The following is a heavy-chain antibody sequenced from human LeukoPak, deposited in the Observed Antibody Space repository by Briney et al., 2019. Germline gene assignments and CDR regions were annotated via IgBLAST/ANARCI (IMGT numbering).Heavy chain of an antibody. V-gene: IGHV3-7*01. CDR2: IKQDGSEK. J-gene: IGHJ6*03. CDR1: GFTFSSYW. Sequence: GGSLSLSCAASGFTFSSYWMSWVRQAPGKGLEWVANIKQDGSEKYYVDSVKGRFTISRDNAKNSLSLQMNSLRAEDTAVYYCARDQGYYYYMDVWGKGTTVTVSS. CDR3: ARDQGYYYYMDV.